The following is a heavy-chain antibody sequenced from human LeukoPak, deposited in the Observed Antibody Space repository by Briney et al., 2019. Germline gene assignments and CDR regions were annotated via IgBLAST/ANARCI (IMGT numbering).Heavy chain of an antibody. CDR1: GFTFSSYW. V-gene: IGHV3-74*01. Sequence: GSLRLSCAASGFTFSSYWMHWVRQAPGKGLVWVSRINPDGSTTSYADSVKGRFTISRDSAKNTLYLQMNSLRAEDTAVYYCARLRGDIVVVPGWGQGTLVTVSS. D-gene: IGHD2-2*01. CDR2: INPDGSTT. J-gene: IGHJ4*02. CDR3: ARLRGDIVVVPG.